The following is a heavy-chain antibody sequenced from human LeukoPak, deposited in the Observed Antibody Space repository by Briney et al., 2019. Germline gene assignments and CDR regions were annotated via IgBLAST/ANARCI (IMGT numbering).Heavy chain of an antibody. D-gene: IGHD3-22*01. J-gene: IGHJ5*02. CDR1: GFTFISSV. CDR2: IVVASGYT. Sequence: SVKVSCKASGFTFISSVMQWVRQARGQRLEWIGWIVVASGYTNYAQKFQERVTITRDMSTSTAYMELRSLRSEDTAVYYCAADPYYSDSSGYSNLFDPWGQGILVTVSS. V-gene: IGHV1-58*02. CDR3: AADPYYSDSSGYSNLFDP.